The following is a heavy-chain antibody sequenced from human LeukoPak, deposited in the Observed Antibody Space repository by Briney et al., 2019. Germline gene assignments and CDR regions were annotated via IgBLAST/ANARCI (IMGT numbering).Heavy chain of an antibody. CDR3: ARDRGIVGTTGYYYMDV. CDR1: GFTFSSYS. D-gene: IGHD1-26*01. V-gene: IGHV3-48*04. J-gene: IGHJ6*03. Sequence: GGSQRLSCAASGFTFSSYSMNWVRQAPGKGLEWVSYISSSSSTIYYADSVKGRLTISRDNAKNSLYLQMNSLRAEDTAVYYCARDRGIVGTTGYYYMDVWGKGTTVTVSS. CDR2: ISSSSSTI.